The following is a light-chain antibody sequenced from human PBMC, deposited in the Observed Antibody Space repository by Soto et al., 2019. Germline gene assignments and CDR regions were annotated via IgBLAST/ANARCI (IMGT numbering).Light chain of an antibody. J-gene: IGKJ1*01. Sequence: DIVVTQSPDSLAVSLGERATINCKSSQSVLYSANNKNYLAWLQQKPGQPPKLLISWASNREFGVPDRFSGSGSETDFTLTISSLQAEDVADYYCQQYYSTPTFGQGTRVEIK. V-gene: IGKV4-1*01. CDR1: QSVLYSANNKNY. CDR3: QQYYSTPT. CDR2: WAS.